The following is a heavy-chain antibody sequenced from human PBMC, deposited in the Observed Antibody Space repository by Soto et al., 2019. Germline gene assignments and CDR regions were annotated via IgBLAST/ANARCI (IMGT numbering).Heavy chain of an antibody. CDR3: TRAPRGEN. CDR1: GYTFTSFP. CDR2: INADNGDT. V-gene: IGHV1-3*01. J-gene: IGHJ1*01. Sequence: ASVKVSFKASGYTFTSFPIHWVRQAPGQRLEWMGWINADNGDTKYSQKFQGRVTVTRDTSASTAYMELISLRSEDTGVYYCTRAPRGENWGQGTLVTVSS. D-gene: IGHD2-21*01.